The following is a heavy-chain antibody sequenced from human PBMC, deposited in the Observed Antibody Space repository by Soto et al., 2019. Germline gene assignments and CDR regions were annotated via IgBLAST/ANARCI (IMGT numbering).Heavy chain of an antibody. CDR3: ARVEAVAGLCNYHGLDV. Sequence: QVQLVQSGAEVKKPGSSVKVSCKVSGGTFSNYAIDWVRLAPGHGLEWMGGIVPIFGTTYYTQKFQGRATIMADDSTTTAYLGMSSLRSEDTAIYYWARVEAVAGLCNYHGLDVWGQGTAVTVSS. J-gene: IGHJ6*02. V-gene: IGHV1-69*12. CDR1: GGTFSNYA. D-gene: IGHD6-19*01. CDR2: IVPIFGTT.